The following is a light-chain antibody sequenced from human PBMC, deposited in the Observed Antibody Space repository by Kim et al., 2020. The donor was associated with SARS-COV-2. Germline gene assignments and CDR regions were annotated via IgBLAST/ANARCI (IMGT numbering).Light chain of an antibody. CDR1: SGNSSYA. J-gene: IGLJ2*01. V-gene: IGLV4-69*01. Sequence: SVKLTCTLSSGNSSYAIAWNQQQPDKGPRYLMKLNSDGSHSKGDGIPDRFSGSSSGAARYLTISSLQSEDEADYYCQTWGTGIVVFGGGTQLTVL. CDR2: LNSDGSH. CDR3: QTWGTGIVV.